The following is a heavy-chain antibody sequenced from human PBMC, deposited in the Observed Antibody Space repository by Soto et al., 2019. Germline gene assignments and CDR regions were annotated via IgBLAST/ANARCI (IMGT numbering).Heavy chain of an antibody. CDR2: ISYDGSNK. Sequence: PGGSLRLSCAASGFTFSSYGMHWVRQAPGKGLEWVAVISYDGSNKYYADSVKGRFTISRDNSKNTLYLQMNSLRAEDTAVYYCARKAARERSRFDYWGQGTLVTVAS. J-gene: IGHJ4*02. D-gene: IGHD1-1*01. V-gene: IGHV3-30*03. CDR1: GFTFSSYG. CDR3: ARKAARERSRFDY.